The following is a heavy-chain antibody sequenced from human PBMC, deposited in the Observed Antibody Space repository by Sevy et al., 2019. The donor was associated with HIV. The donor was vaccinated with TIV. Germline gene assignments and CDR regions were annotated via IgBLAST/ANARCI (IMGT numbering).Heavy chain of an antibody. CDR2: MKEDGSEK. Sequence: GGSLRLSCAASGFTFSSYWMSWVRQAPGKGLEWVATMKEDGSEKSYVDSVKGRFTISRDNAKNSLYLQMNSLRVDDTALYYCVREGQGGFSYSLDCWGQGTLVTVSS. J-gene: IGHJ4*02. V-gene: IGHV3-7*01. CDR1: GFTFSSYW. CDR3: VREGQGGFSYSLDC. D-gene: IGHD5-18*01.